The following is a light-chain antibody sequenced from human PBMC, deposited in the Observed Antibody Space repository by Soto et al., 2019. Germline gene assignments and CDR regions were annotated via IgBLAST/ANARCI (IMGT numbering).Light chain of an antibody. V-gene: IGKV3-15*01. CDR2: GAS. CDR1: QSVSSN. Sequence: EIVMTQSPATLSVSPGERATLSCRAGQSVSSNLAWYQQKPGQAPRLLIYGASTRATGIPARFSGSGSGTEFTLIISSLQSEDFAVYYCQQYGSSPYTFGQGTKLEIK. CDR3: QQYGSSPYT. J-gene: IGKJ2*01.